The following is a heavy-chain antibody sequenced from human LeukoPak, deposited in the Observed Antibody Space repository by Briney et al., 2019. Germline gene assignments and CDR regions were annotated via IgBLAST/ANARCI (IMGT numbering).Heavy chain of an antibody. D-gene: IGHD3/OR15-3a*01. Sequence: GGSLTLSCAASGFVFSTYWMTWVRQAPGKGLEWVANINLDGTEEHYVDSSLKGRFTISRDNAKNSLYLQMTSLRVEDTAVYYCASGRHDFLHWGQGTLVTVSS. V-gene: IGHV3-7*01. CDR2: INLDGTEE. CDR1: GFVFSTYW. J-gene: IGHJ4*02. CDR3: ASGRHDFLH.